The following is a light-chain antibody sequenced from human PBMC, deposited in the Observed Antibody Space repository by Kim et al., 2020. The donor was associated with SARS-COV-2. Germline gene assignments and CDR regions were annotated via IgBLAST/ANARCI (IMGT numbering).Light chain of an antibody. CDR2: EVI. Sequence: PGQSSTLSCPGPSTYVDNSDFVSLYQHHPDKAPKLIIFEVIKRPSGVPDRFSGSKSGNTASLTVSGLQSEDEADYYCSSYAGGYVVFGGGTQLTVL. CDR3: SSYAGGYVV. J-gene: IGLJ2*01. V-gene: IGLV2-8*01. CDR1: STYVDNSDF.